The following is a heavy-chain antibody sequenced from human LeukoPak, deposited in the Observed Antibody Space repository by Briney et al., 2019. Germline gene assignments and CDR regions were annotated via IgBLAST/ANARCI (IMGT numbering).Heavy chain of an antibody. CDR3: ARVGYCSGGSCFDY. CDR1: GDSISSYY. Sequence: PSETLSLTCTVSGDSISSYYWSWIRQPAGKGLEWIGRIYTSGSTNYNPSLKSRVTMSVDTSKNQFSLKLSSVTAADTAVYYCARVGYCSGGSCFDYWGQGTLVTVSS. D-gene: IGHD2-15*01. J-gene: IGHJ4*02. CDR2: IYTSGST. V-gene: IGHV4-4*07.